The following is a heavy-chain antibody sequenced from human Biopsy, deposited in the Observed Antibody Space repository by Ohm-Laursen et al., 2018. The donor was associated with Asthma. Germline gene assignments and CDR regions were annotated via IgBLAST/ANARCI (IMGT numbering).Heavy chain of an antibody. CDR2: IHHSGTS. J-gene: IGHJ4*02. V-gene: IGHV4-31*03. Sequence: TLSLTCTVSGDSITSGGCCWNWIRQHPGKGLEWIGHIHHSGTSYFNPSLKSRVSFSRDTSKNQFSLRLSSVTAADTAMYYCARIPRRSGSYFVDYWSQGTLVTVSS. CDR1: GDSITSGGCC. D-gene: IGHD3-22*01. CDR3: ARIPRRSGSYFVDY.